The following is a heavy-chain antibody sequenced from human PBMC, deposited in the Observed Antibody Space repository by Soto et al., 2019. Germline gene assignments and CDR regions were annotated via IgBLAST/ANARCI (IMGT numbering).Heavy chain of an antibody. CDR1: GGSFSGYY. J-gene: IGHJ4*02. CDR3: AREEMYYYDSSGLDY. CDR2: INHSGST. Sequence: PSETLSLTCAVYGGSFSGYYWSWIRQPPGKGLEWIGEINHSGSTNYNPSLKSRVTISVDTAKNQFSLKLSSVTAADTAVYYCAREEMYYYDSSGLDYWGQGTLVTVS. D-gene: IGHD3-22*01. V-gene: IGHV4-34*01.